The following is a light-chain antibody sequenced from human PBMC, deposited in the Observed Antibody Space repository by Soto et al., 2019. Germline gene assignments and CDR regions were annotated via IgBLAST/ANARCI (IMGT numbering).Light chain of an antibody. CDR3: KSYTSASTYV. Sequence: QSVLTQPASVSGSPGLSITISCTGTGSDIGTYNYVSWYQHHPGKAPKFIIYDVTNRPSGVSDRFSGSKSGNTASLTISGLQAEDEADYFCKSYTSASTYVFGTGTQLTVL. V-gene: IGLV2-14*03. CDR2: DVT. CDR1: GSDIGTYNY. J-gene: IGLJ1*01.